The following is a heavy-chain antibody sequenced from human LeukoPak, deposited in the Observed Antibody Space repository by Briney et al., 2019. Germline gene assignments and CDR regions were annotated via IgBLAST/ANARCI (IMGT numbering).Heavy chain of an antibody. D-gene: IGHD6-13*01. Sequence: AETLSLTCAVSGGSFSGYDWNWIRQPPGKGLEWIGEINHSGSTNYNPSLKSRVTISVDTSKNQFSLKLSSVTAADTAVYYCARVAAAGGGTFTYSYYMAVCRKGTTVTVSS. V-gene: IGHV4-34*01. J-gene: IGHJ6*03. CDR2: INHSGST. CDR3: ARVAAAGGGTFTYSYYMAV. CDR1: GGSFSGYD.